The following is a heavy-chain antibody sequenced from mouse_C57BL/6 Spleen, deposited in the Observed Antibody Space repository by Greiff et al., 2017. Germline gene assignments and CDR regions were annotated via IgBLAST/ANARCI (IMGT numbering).Heavy chain of an antibody. CDR3: ARQGPYYGYFDG. D-gene: IGHD3-3*01. Sequence: QVQLQQPGAELVKPGASVKMSCKASGYTFTSYWITWVKQRPGQGLEWIGDIYPGSGSTNYNEKFKSKATLTVDTSSSTAYMQLSSLTSEDSAVYYCARQGPYYGYFDGWGTGTTVTVSS. V-gene: IGHV1-55*01. J-gene: IGHJ1*03. CDR2: IYPGSGST. CDR1: GYTFTSYW.